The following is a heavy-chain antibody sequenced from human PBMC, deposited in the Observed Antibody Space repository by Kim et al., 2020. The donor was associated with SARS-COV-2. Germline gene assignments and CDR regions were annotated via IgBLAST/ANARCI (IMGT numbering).Heavy chain of an antibody. D-gene: IGHD1-26*01. CDR2: IWYDGSNE. Sequence: GGSLRLSCAAYGFTFDTYGMHWVRQAPGKGLEWVALIWYDGSNENYADSVKGRFTISRDNSKNTLYLQMDGLRAEDTAMYYCARDIVDTGKASFDYWGQG. J-gene: IGHJ4*02. V-gene: IGHV3-33*01. CDR3: ARDIVDTGKASFDY. CDR1: GFTFDTYG.